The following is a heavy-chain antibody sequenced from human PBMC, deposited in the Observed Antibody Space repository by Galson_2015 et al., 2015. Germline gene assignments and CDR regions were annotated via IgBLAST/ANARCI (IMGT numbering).Heavy chain of an antibody. J-gene: IGHJ6*02. CDR2: ISDEGSIK. CDR3: AKDNEGYCSDGHCYSYYYYGMGV. V-gene: IGHV3-30*18. CDR1: GFTFSSCG. Sequence: SLRLSCAASGFTFSSCGMHWVRQAPGKGLEWVALISDEGSIKEYVDSVKGRFTISRDNSKNTLSLQMNSLRAEDTAIYYCAKDNEGYCSDGHCYSYYYYGMGVWGQGTTVTVSS. D-gene: IGHD2-15*01.